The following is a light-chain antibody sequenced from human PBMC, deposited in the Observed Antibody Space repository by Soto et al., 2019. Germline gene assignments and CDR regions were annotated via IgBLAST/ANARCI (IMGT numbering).Light chain of an antibody. CDR2: GAS. CDR1: QSISSNF. CDR3: QQYYSTPWT. V-gene: IGKV3-20*01. J-gene: IGKJ1*01. Sequence: EILLTQSPGTLSLSPGERATLSCMASQSISSNFLAWYQQKPGRAPRLLIYGASSRATGIPDRFSGSGSGTDFTLTISSLQAEDVAVYYCQQYYSTPWTFGQGTKVDIK.